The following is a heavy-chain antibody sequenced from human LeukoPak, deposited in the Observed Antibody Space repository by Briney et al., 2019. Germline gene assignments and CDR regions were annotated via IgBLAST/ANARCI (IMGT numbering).Heavy chain of an antibody. CDR3: VTDSLVNNY. CDR2: IKSKTNGETT. D-gene: IGHD2-8*02. Sequence: GGSLRLSCAVSGFTFGNAWMSWVRQAPGKGLEWVGRIKSKTNGETTDYAAPVKGRFTISRDDSKNTVYLQMNSLKTEDTAVYYCVTDSLVNNYWGQGTLVTVSS. CDR1: GFTFGNAW. J-gene: IGHJ4*02. V-gene: IGHV3-15*01.